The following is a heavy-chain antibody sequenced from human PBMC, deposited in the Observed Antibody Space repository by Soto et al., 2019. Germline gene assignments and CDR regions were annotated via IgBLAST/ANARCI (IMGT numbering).Heavy chain of an antibody. D-gene: IGHD6-19*01. Sequence: QLQLQESGPGLVKPSETLSLTCTVSGCSISSSSYYWGWIRQPPGKGLEGIGSIYSSGSTYYNPSLKSRDTISVDPSKNPFSLTRSYVTAADSAVYYCASPQWLPQGHFDSWGQGTLVTVSS. CDR1: GCSISSSSYY. CDR3: ASPQWLPQGHFDS. V-gene: IGHV4-39*01. CDR2: IYSSGST. J-gene: IGHJ4*02.